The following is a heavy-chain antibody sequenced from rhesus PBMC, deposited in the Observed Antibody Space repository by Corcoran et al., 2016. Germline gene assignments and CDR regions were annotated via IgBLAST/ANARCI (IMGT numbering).Heavy chain of an antibody. CDR2: IYGSRTST. J-gene: IGHJ2*01. Sequence: QVQLQESGPGVVKPSETLSLTCAVSGGSISDSYRWSWIRQPPGKGLEWIGYIYGSRTSTNYYPSLKSRVTISKDTSKNQFSLKLSSVSAADPAVYYCARDHFSGSWNWYCDLWGPGTPITISS. CDR3: ARDHFSGSWNWYCDL. V-gene: IGHV4S10*01. D-gene: IGHD6-25*01. CDR1: GGSISDSYR.